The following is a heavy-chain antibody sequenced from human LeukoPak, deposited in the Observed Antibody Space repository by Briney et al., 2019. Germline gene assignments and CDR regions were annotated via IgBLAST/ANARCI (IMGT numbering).Heavy chain of an antibody. Sequence: SGTLSLTCAVSGGSISSSYWWSWVRPPPGKGLEWIGNIYHTGTTNYKPSLKSRVTISVDKSQNQFSLNLSSVTAADTAVYYCARRDRLLRTFDYWGQGTLVAVSS. V-gene: IGHV4-4*02. CDR2: IYHTGTT. J-gene: IGHJ4*02. CDR3: ARRDRLLRTFDY. D-gene: IGHD2-15*01. CDR1: GGSISSSYW.